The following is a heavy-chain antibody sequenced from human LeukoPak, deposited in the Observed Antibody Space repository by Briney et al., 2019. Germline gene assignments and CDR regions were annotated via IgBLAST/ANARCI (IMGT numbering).Heavy chain of an antibody. CDR3: AKMYGSGSWFSSWFDP. V-gene: IGHV3-30-3*02. J-gene: IGHJ5*02. Sequence: GRSLRLSCAASGFTFSSYAMHWVRQAPGKGLEWVAVISYDGSNKYYADSVKGRFTISRDNSKNTLYLQMNSLRAEDTAVYYCAKMYGSGSWFSSWFDPWGQGTLVTVSS. CDR2: ISYDGSNK. CDR1: GFTFSSYA. D-gene: IGHD3-10*01.